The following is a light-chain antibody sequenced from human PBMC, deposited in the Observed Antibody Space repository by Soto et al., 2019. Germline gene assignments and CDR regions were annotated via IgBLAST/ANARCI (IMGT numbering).Light chain of an antibody. Sequence: QSALTQPASVSGSPGQSITISCTGTSSDVGGYNYVSWYQQHPGKAPKLIIYDVSNRPSGVSNRFSGSKSGNTASLTISGLQAEDEADYYCSSYTSSIVVFGGGTQRTVL. CDR2: DVS. V-gene: IGLV2-14*01. J-gene: IGLJ2*01. CDR3: SSYTSSIVV. CDR1: SSDVGGYNY.